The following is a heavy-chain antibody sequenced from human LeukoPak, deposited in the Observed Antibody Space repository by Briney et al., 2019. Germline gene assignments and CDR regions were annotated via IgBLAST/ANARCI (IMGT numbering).Heavy chain of an antibody. J-gene: IGHJ6*03. Sequence: SESLSLTFAVPGGSISSGGYSSGWIRQPPGKGLEWIGYIYYSGRTYYNPSLKSRVTISVDTSKNQFSLKLSSVTAADTAVYYCATVSDSSSWNYYYYMDVWGKGTTVTISS. V-gene: IGHV4-61*08. CDR3: ATVSDSSSWNYYYYMDV. CDR1: GGSISSGGYS. CDR2: IYYSGRT. D-gene: IGHD6-13*01.